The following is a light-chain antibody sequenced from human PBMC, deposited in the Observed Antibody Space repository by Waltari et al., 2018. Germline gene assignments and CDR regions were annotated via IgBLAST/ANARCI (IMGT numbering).Light chain of an antibody. J-gene: IGLJ3*02. CDR2: KSN. CDR3: LLYMGGGIWV. Sequence: QTVVTQAPSLSVSPGGTVTPTCALSSGSLSTTSYASWYQQTPGQAPRTLIYKSNTRSSGVPDRFSGSIFGNKAALTITGAQADDESDYYCLLYMGGGIWVFGGGTKLTVI. V-gene: IGLV8-61*01. CDR1: SGSLSTTSY.